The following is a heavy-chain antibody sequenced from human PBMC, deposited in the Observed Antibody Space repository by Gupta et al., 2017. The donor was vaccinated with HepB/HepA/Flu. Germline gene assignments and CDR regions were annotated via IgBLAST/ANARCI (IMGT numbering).Heavy chain of an antibody. V-gene: IGHV3-33*01. CDR2: IWYDGSKK. CDR1: GFTFSEYG. J-gene: IGHJ3*02. D-gene: IGHD4-11*01. Sequence: QVQLIQSGGGVVQPGRSLRLSCVASGFTFSEYGFHWVRQAPGRGLEWVAYIWYDGSKKFYLDSAEGRFTISRDGSKNTVYLQIDSLRAEDTAIYYCSRELTPGQPDVLDIWGQGTMVTVSS. CDR3: SRELTPGQPDVLDI.